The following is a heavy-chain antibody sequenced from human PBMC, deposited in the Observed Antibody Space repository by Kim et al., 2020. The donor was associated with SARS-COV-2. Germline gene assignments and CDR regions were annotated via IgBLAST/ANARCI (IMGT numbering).Heavy chain of an antibody. Sequence: SVKVSCKASGFTFTSSAVQWVRQARGQRLEWIGWIVVGSGNTNYAQKFQERVTITRDMSTSTAYMELSSLRSEDTAVYYCAADFVRYYYDSSGYYSADYYYYGMDVWGQGTTVTVSS. D-gene: IGHD3-22*01. CDR3: AADFVRYYYDSSGYYSADYYYYGMDV. CDR1: GFTFTSSA. J-gene: IGHJ6*02. V-gene: IGHV1-58*01. CDR2: IVVGSGNT.